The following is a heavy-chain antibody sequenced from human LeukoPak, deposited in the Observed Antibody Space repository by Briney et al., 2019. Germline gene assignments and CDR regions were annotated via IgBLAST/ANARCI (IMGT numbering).Heavy chain of an antibody. V-gene: IGHV4-4*07. CDR1: GFTFSNYA. CDR3: ARGLEWGDGFDI. J-gene: IGHJ3*02. Sequence: GSLRLSCVASGFTFSNYAMNWIRQPAGKGLEWIGRVYISGSTNYNPSLKSRVTISVDTSKNHFSLKLTSVTAADTAVYYCARGLEWGDGFDIWGQGTMVTVSP. CDR2: VYISGST. D-gene: IGHD1-1*01.